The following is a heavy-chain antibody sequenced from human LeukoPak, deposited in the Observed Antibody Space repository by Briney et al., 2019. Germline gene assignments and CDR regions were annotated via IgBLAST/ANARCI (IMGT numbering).Heavy chain of an antibody. CDR2: IYTTGST. Sequence: SETLSLTCTVSGGSISSYYWSWIRQPAGKGLEWIGRIYTTGSTNYNPSLKSRVTMSVDKSKNQFSLKLNSVTAADTAVYYCARAPATVTIEYFDYWDQGTLVTVSS. CDR1: GGSISSYY. V-gene: IGHV4-4*07. J-gene: IGHJ4*02. D-gene: IGHD4-17*01. CDR3: ARAPATVTIEYFDY.